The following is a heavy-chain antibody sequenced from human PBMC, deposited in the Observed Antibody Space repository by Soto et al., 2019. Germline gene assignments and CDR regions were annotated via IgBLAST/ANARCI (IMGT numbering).Heavy chain of an antibody. Sequence: PSETLSLTCAVYGGSFSGYYWSWIRQPPGKGLEWIGEINHSGSTNYNPSLKSRVTISVDTSKNQFSLNLSSVTAADTAVYYCARTYMYYYDSGNWFDPWGQGTLVTVS. J-gene: IGHJ5*02. CDR3: ARTYMYYYDSGNWFDP. CDR2: INHSGST. CDR1: GGSFSGYY. V-gene: IGHV4-34*01. D-gene: IGHD3-10*01.